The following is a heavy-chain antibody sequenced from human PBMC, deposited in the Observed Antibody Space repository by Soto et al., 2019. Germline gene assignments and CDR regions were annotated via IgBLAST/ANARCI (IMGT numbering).Heavy chain of an antibody. V-gene: IGHV3-23*01. CDR3: AKDHIIXLLWFGELSIAIDY. Sequence: GGSLRLSCAASGFTFSSYAMSWVRQAPGKGLEWVSAISGSGGSTYYADSVKGRFTISRDNSKNTLYLQMNSLRAEDTAVYYCAKDHIIXLLWFGELSIAIDYWGQGTLVTVSS. CDR2: ISGSGGST. CDR1: GFTFSSYA. J-gene: IGHJ4*02. D-gene: IGHD3-10*01.